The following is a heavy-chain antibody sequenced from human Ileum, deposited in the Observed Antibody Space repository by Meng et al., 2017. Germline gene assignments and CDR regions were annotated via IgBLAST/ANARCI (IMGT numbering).Heavy chain of an antibody. CDR2: AGT. CDR3: ARDHWGSLDY. D-gene: IGHD7-27*01. V-gene: IGHV4-61*08. J-gene: IGHJ4*02. Sequence: QVTLQEAGPVLVRPATTLFLVCSVSGRSVSTSDSPWGWIRQPPGKGLEWIGYAGTNYNPSLKSRVTISVDTSKRQFSLKLTSVTAADTAVHYCARDHWGSLDYWGQGILVTVSS. CDR1: GRSVSTSDSP.